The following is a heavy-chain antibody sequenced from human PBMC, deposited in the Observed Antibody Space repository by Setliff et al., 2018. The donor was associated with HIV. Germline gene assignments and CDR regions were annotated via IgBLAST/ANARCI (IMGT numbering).Heavy chain of an antibody. D-gene: IGHD6-19*01. CDR2: IYFNGVT. V-gene: IGHV4-59*08. Sequence: SETLSLTCTVSGGSMKPYYWSWIRQLPGKGPDWIGFIYFNGVTDYNPSLKSRLIMSLDMSRNQVSLKMTSVSAADTVVYYCARREGVRYSSGYYGGSFDILGQGTMVTVSS. CDR3: ARREGVRYSSGYYGGSFDI. CDR1: GGSMKPYY. J-gene: IGHJ3*02.